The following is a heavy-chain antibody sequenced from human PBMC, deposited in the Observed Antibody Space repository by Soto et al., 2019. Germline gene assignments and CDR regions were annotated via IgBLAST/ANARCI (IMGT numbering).Heavy chain of an antibody. CDR1: GVTFNNAG. V-gene: IGHV3-15*07. D-gene: IGHD3-22*01. Sequence: PGGSLRLSCAASGVTFNNAGINWVRQAPGKGLEWVGRIKSKTDGGTTDYAEPVKGRFAISRDDSNNMVYLQMNSLKIEDTAVYYCTTDSYSTIIIVRFDYWGHGTLVTVSS. CDR3: TTDSYSTIIIVRFDY. CDR2: IKSKTDGGTT. J-gene: IGHJ4*01.